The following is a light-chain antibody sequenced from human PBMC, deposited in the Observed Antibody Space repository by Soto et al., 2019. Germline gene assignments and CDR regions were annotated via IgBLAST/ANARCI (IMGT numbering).Light chain of an antibody. Sequence: DIQMTQSPSTLSASVGDRVTVSCRASQSISSRLAWYQQKPGKAPKLLIYDASTLESGVPLRFSGSGSGTEFTLTIYSLQPDDFATYYCQQYNTYSYTFGQGTKLEIK. CDR3: QQYNTYSYT. CDR2: DAS. V-gene: IGKV1-5*01. J-gene: IGKJ2*01. CDR1: QSISSR.